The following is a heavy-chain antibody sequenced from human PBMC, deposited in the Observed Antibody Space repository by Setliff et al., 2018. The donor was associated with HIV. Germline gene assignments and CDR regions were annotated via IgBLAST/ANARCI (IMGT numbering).Heavy chain of an antibody. V-gene: IGHV4-34*01. CDR1: GGSLSGDY. Sequence: PSETLSLTCAVYGGSLSGDYWSWIRQPPGKGLEWIGEINHSGSTNYNPSLKSRVTISVDTSKNQFSLKLSSVTAADAAVYYCARTYGSGSYGPDYWGQGTLVTVS. CDR3: ARTYGSGSYGPDY. J-gene: IGHJ4*02. D-gene: IGHD3-10*01. CDR2: INHSGST.